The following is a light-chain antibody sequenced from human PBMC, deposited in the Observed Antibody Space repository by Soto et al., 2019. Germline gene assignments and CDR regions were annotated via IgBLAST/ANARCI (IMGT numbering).Light chain of an antibody. CDR2: DAS. Sequence: DIVLTQSPATLSLSPGERATLSCRASHSVSSNLAWYQQKPGQGPRLLIYDASNRATGIPARFSGRGSGTDFTLTISSLEPEDFAVYYCQQRSNWPLTFGGGTKVEIK. CDR1: HSVSSN. V-gene: IGKV3-11*01. J-gene: IGKJ4*01. CDR3: QQRSNWPLT.